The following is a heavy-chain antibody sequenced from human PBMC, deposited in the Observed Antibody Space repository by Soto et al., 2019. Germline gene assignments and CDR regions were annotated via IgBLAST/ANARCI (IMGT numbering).Heavy chain of an antibody. CDR1: GFTYTDFA. V-gene: IGHV3-30*09. D-gene: IGHD1-26*01. J-gene: IGHJ6*02. Sequence: VQLVESGGGEVQPGRSLRLSCAASGFTYTDFALHWVRQAPGKGLEWVAIISYDGSDKYYADSVKGRFAISRDNPKNTLYLEMNSLRPEDTAVYFCARRAWHSYYAIDVWGPGTTITVFS. CDR2: ISYDGSDK. CDR3: ARRAWHSYYAIDV.